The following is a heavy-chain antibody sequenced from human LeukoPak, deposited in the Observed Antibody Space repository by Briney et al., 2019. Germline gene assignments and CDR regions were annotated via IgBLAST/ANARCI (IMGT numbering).Heavy chain of an antibody. CDR2: INHSGST. Sequence: PSETLSLTCAVYGGSFSGYYWSWIRQPPGKGLEWIGEINHSGSTNYNPSLKSRVTISVDTSKKQFSLKLSSVAAADTAVYYCGSRGNYYDSSGYYYVFYYLGQGTLVTVSS. CDR1: GGSFSGYY. CDR3: GSRGNYYDSSGYYYVFYY. V-gene: IGHV4-34*01. D-gene: IGHD3-22*01. J-gene: IGHJ4*02.